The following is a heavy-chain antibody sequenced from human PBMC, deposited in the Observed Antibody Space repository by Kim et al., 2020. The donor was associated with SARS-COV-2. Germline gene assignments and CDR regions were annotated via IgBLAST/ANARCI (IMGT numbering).Heavy chain of an antibody. V-gene: IGHV1-69*01. CDR3: ARNGQQLEYDY. J-gene: IGHJ4*02. D-gene: IGHD6-13*01. Sequence: NYAQKFQGRVTITADESTSTAYMELSSLRSEDTAVYYCARNGQQLEYDYWGQGTLVTVSS.